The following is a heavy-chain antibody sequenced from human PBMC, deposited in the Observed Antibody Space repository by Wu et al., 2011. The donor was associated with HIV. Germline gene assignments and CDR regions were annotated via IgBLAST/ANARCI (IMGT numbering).Heavy chain of an antibody. V-gene: IGHV1-2*02. CDR2: T. D-gene: IGHD3-10*01. J-gene: IGHJ4*02. Sequence: TNYAQKFQGRVTMTRDTSISTAYMELSRLRSDDTAVYYCARGRAVYGSGGYYFYYFDYWGQGTLVTVSS. CDR3: ARGRAVYGSGGYYFYYFDY.